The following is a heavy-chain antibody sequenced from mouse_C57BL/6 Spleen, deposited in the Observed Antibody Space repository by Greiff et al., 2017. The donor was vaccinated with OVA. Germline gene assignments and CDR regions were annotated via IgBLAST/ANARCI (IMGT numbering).Heavy chain of an antibody. D-gene: IGHD2-5*01. J-gene: IGHJ2*01. Sequence: EVQLVESGGDLVKPGASLKLSCAASGFTFSSYGMSWVRQTPDKRLEWVATISTGGSYTYYPDSVKGRFTISRDNAKNTLYLQMSSLKSEDTAMYYCERDDSNDYWGQGTTLTVSS. CDR2: ISTGGSYT. CDR3: ERDDSNDY. V-gene: IGHV5-6*01. CDR1: GFTFSSYG.